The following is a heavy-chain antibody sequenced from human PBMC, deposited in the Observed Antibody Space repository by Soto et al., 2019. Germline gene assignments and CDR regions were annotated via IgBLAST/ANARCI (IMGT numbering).Heavy chain of an antibody. J-gene: IGHJ4*02. CDR3: AKDPRLELRGVDS. V-gene: IGHV3-23*01. CDR2: ISGSGSAT. D-gene: IGHD1-7*01. CDR1: GSTFSNYA. Sequence: EAQLLESGGGLVQPGGSLRLSCASSGSTFSNYAMTWVRQAPGKGLEWVSTISGSGSATYYADSVKGRLTIARDNSNDTLYLEMNSLRAEDTAVYYCAKDPRLELRGVDSWGQGTLVTVSA.